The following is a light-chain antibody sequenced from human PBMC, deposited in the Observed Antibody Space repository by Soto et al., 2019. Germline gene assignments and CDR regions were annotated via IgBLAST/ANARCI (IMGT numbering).Light chain of an antibody. J-gene: IGKJ1*01. CDR3: QKYNSAPI. V-gene: IGKV1-27*01. CDR2: AAS. CDR1: QGISNY. Sequence: DIPMTQSPSSLSASVGDRVTITCRASQGISNYLAWYQQKPGKVPKLLIYAASTLQSGVPSRFSGSGAGTDFTLTISSLQPEDVATYYCQKYNSAPIFGQGTKVEIK.